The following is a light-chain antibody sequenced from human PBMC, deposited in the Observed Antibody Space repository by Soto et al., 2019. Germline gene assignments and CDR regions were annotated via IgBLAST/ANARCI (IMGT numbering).Light chain of an antibody. CDR3: LQDYNYPRT. CDR1: PGIRDD. V-gene: IGKV1-6*01. CDR2: AAS. Sequence: AIQMTQSPSSLSASVGDRVTITCRASPGIRDDLGWYQQKPGQAPKLLIYAASSLQTGVPSRFSRSVDGTDFTITVSSPHHEHFASYYCLQDYNYPRTYGQGTEGDSK. J-gene: IGKJ1*01.